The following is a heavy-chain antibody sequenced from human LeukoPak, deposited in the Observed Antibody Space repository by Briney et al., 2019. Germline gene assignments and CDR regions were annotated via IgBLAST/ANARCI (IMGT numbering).Heavy chain of an antibody. CDR1: GFTFNAFG. V-gene: IGHV3-48*01. J-gene: IGHJ6*02. D-gene: IGHD6-13*01. CDR2: IGTTSGAI. CDR3: ARAGYSSSWYLYYYYGMDV. Sequence: PGGSLRLSCAASGFTFNAFGMNWVRQAPGKGLEWVSYIGTTSGAIYYADSVKGRFTISRDSAKNSLYLQMNSLRAEDTAVYYCARAGYSSSWYLYYYYGMDVWGQGTTVTVSS.